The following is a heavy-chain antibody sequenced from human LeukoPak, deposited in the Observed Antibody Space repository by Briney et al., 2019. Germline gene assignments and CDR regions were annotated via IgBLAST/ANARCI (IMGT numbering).Heavy chain of an antibody. CDR2: IHPITGAT. V-gene: IGHV1-2*02. CDR3: ARDMGRYSGYDYDY. J-gene: IGHJ4*02. Sequence: ASVKVSCTTSGSTFTDYYLHWARQAPGQGLEWVGWIHPITGATHYAQKFQGRLTMTRDTSISTVYMELTRQRPDYTSEYYCARDMGRYSGYDYDYWGQGTLVTASS. D-gene: IGHD5-12*01. CDR1: GSTFTDYY.